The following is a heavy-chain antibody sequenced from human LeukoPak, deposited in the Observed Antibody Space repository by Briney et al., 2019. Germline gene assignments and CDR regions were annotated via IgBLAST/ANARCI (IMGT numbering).Heavy chain of an antibody. CDR1: GGSISSYY. D-gene: IGHD3-10*01. CDR2: IYYSGST. Sequence: SETLSLTCTVSGGSISSYYWSWIRQPPGKGLGWIGYIYYSGSTNYNPSLKSRVTISVDTSKNQFSLKLSSVTAADTAVYYCARKDQGSGAFDIWGQGTMVTVSS. CDR3: ARKDQGSGAFDI. J-gene: IGHJ3*02. V-gene: IGHV4-59*08.